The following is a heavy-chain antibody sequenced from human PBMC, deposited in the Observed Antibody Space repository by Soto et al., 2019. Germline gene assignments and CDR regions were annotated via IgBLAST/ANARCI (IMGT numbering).Heavy chain of an antibody. D-gene: IGHD6-6*01. J-gene: IGHJ3*02. CDR3: TRAPSYDAFDI. CDR2: SIPNVDIT. V-gene: IGHV1-69*02. CDR1: GGPFTRYS. Sequence: SVKVSCKASGGPFTRYSITWVRQAPGQGLEWMGRSIPNVDITVYAQKFQGRVTITTDRSTSTVYMEMSSLRSEDTAVYYCTRAPSYDAFDIWGQGTMVTVSS.